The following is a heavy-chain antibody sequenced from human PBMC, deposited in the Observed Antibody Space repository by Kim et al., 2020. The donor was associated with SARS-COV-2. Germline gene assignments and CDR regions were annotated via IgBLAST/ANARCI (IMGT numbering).Heavy chain of an antibody. V-gene: IGHV4-31*03. J-gene: IGHJ2*01. Sequence: SETLSLTCTVSGGSISSGGYYWSWIRQHPGKGLEWIGYIYYSGSTYYNPSLKSRVTISVDTSKNQFSLKLSSVTAADTAVYYCARIPIDDRYFDLWGRGTLVTVSS. CDR1: GGSISSGGYY. CDR3: ARIPIDDRYFDL. CDR2: IYYSGST. D-gene: IGHD3-3*01.